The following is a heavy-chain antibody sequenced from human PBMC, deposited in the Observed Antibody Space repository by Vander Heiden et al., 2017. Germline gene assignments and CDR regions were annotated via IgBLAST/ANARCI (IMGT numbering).Heavy chain of an antibody. CDR3: ARRIQLWLRNAFDI. J-gene: IGHJ3*02. Sequence: EVQLLESGGGLVQPGGSLRLSCAASGFTFSSYAMSWVRQAAGKGMVWVPAISGSGGSTYYADSVKGRFTISRDNSKNTLYLQMNSLRAEDTAVYYCARRIQLWLRNAFDIWGQGTMVTVSS. V-gene: IGHV3-23*01. D-gene: IGHD5-18*01. CDR2: ISGSGGST. CDR1: GFTFSSYA.